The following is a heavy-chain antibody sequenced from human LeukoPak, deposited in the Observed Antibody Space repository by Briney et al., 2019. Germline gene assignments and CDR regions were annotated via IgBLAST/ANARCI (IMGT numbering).Heavy chain of an antibody. Sequence: PGGSLRLSCAVSGFTFSSYTMHWVRQAPGKGLGWVAVISFDGSNKYYADSVKGRFTISRDNSKNTLYLQMNSLRAEDTAVYYCARDAGPPNSYGYLYFDFWAREPWSPSPQ. CDR2: ISFDGSNK. CDR1: GFTFSSYT. CDR3: ARDAGPPNSYGYLYFDF. J-gene: IGHJ4*02. D-gene: IGHD5-18*01. V-gene: IGHV3-30-3*01.